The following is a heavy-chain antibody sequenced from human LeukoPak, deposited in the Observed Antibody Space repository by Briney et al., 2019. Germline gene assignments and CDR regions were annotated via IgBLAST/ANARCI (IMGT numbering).Heavy chain of an antibody. V-gene: IGHV3-11*05. CDR1: GFTFSSNW. Sequence: GGSLRLSCAASGFTFSSNWMHWVRQAPGRGLEWVSCIGSSSSGYTNYADSVKGRFTISRDNAKNSLYLQMDGLRAEDTAVYYCARDRGAVAATWFDYWGQGTLVTVSS. CDR3: ARDRGAVAATWFDY. CDR2: IGSSSSGYT. J-gene: IGHJ4*02. D-gene: IGHD6-19*01.